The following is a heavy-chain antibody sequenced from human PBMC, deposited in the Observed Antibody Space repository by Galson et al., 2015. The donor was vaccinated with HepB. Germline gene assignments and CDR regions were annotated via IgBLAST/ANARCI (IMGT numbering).Heavy chain of an antibody. Sequence: SLRLSCAAPGFTFSSYWINWVRQAPGKGLEWVANIKEDGRDKYYVDSVKGRFTISRDNAKNSVYVQMNSLRAEDTAVYYCARGGAFGFDIWGQGTMVTVSS. CDR3: ARGGAFGFDI. V-gene: IGHV3-7*01. J-gene: IGHJ3*02. CDR1: GFTFSSYW. D-gene: IGHD3-16*01. CDR2: IKEDGRDK.